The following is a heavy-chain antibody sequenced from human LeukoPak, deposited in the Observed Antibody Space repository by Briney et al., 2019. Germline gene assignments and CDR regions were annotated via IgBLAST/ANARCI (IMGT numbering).Heavy chain of an antibody. J-gene: IGHJ4*02. V-gene: IGHV1-69*05. Sequence: SVKVSCKASGGTFSSYAISWVRQAPGQGREWMGRIIPIFGTANYAQKFQGRVTITTDESTSTAYMELSSLRSEDTAVYYCASVIRDGYNDMYFDYWGQGTLVTVSS. CDR3: ASVIRDGYNDMYFDY. CDR2: IIPIFGTA. D-gene: IGHD5-24*01. CDR1: GGTFSSYA.